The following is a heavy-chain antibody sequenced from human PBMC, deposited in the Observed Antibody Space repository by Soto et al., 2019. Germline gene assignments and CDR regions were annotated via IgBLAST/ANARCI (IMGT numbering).Heavy chain of an antibody. J-gene: IGHJ4*02. CDR1: GGSFSGYY. CDR3: ARGEGEWNYWGEG. CDR2: INHSGST. Sequence: QVQLQQWGAGLLKPSETLSLTCAVYGGSFSGYYWSWIRQPPGKGLEWIGEINHSGSTNYNPSLKSRVTISVDTSKNQFSLKLSFVTAADTAVDYCARGEGEWNYWGEGWGQGTLVTVSS. V-gene: IGHV4-34*01. D-gene: IGHD1-7*01.